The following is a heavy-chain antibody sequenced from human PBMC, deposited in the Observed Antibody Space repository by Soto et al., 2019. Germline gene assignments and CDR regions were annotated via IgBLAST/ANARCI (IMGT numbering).Heavy chain of an antibody. CDR1: GFTFSNYA. J-gene: IGHJ5*02. D-gene: IGHD3-3*01. Sequence: EVQLLESGGGLAQPGGSLRLSCAASGFTFSNYAMNWVRQAPGKGLEWVSSISGSGGKTYYADSVKGRFTISRDNSKNTLNLQMNSLRAEDTAVYYCAKGKLLQWLLDWFDPWGHGNLVTGSS. CDR2: ISGSGGKT. CDR3: AKGKLLQWLLDWFDP. V-gene: IGHV3-23*01.